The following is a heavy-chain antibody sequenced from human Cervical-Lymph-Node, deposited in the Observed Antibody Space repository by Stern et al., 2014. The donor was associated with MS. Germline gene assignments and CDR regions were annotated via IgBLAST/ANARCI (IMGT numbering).Heavy chain of an antibody. CDR3: ATDSGNDFDN. D-gene: IGHD5-12*01. V-gene: IGHV1-24*01. CDR1: GDTLSESS. Sequence: VQLEESGADVKKPWASVKVSCKVSGDTLSESSIHWVRQAPGQGLEWLGGVDPEDGETIYAEKFQGRVTMTEDTSTDTAYMELSSLRSEDTAVYYCATDSGNDFDNWGQGTLVTVSS. CDR2: VDPEDGET. J-gene: IGHJ4*02.